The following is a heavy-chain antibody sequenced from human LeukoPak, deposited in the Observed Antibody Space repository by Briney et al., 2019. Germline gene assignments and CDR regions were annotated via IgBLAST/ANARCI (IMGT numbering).Heavy chain of an antibody. CDR2: IIPIFGTA. V-gene: IGHV1-69*01. J-gene: IGHJ3*02. CDR3: ARPYSGRFLERDHAVDI. Sequence: GSSVKVSCKASGGTFSSYAISWVRQAPGQGLEWMGGIIPIFGTANYAQKFQGRVTITADESTSTAYMELSSLRSEDTAVYYFARPYSGRFLERDHAVDIWGQGTMVTVSS. CDR1: GGTFSSYA. D-gene: IGHD3-3*01.